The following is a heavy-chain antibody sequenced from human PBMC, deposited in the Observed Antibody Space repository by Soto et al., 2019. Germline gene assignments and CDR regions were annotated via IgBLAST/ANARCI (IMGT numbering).Heavy chain of an antibody. Sequence: QIQLLQSGAEVKKPGASVKVTCKASGYTFRNFGISWVRQAPGQGLEWMGWISAYNANANYAQKFQGRLNITADTSTSTYYMELRSMRSDDTAVYYCARENSYFDYWGQGTLVTVSS. J-gene: IGHJ4*02. V-gene: IGHV1-18*01. CDR2: ISAYNANA. CDR1: GYTFRNFG. CDR3: ARENSYFDY.